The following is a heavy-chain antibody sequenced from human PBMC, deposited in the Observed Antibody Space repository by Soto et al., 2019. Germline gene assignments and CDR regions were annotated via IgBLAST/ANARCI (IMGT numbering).Heavy chain of an antibody. CDR3: ARDEFYSGYEIGNWFDP. Sequence: EVQLLESGGGLVQPGGSLRLSCAASGFTFSSYAMSWVRQAPGKGLEWVSAISGSGGSTYYADSVKGRFTISRDNSKNTLYLQMNSLRAEDTAVYYCARDEFYSGYEIGNWFDPWGQGTLVTVSS. D-gene: IGHD5-12*01. V-gene: IGHV3-23*01. CDR2: ISGSGGST. J-gene: IGHJ5*02. CDR1: GFTFSSYA.